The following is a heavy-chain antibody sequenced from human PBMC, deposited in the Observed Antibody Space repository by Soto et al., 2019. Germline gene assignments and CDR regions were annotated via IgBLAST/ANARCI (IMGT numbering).Heavy chain of an antibody. J-gene: IGHJ6*02. Sequence: ASVKVSCKASGYTFTSYGIHWVRQAPGQRLEWMGWINAANGDTKYSQKFQGRVTITRDTSASTAYMELSSLRSEDTAVYYCARQTTVNYYYYYGMDVWGQGTTVTVSS. CDR1: GYTFTSYG. CDR2: INAANGDT. V-gene: IGHV1-3*01. D-gene: IGHD4-4*01. CDR3: ARQTTVNYYYYYGMDV.